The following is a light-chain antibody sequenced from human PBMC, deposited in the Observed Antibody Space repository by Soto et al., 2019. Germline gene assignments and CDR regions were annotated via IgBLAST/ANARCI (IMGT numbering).Light chain of an antibody. CDR1: QVIGSRY. CDR3: QEFGSSLPHT. J-gene: IGKJ2*01. V-gene: IGKV3-20*01. CDR2: GTF. Sequence: EIVMTQSPGTLSLSPGERATISCRASQVIGSRYLAWYHQKSGQAPRLLIYGTFSRATGIPDRFSGSGSGTDFTLTISRLEPGDFRVYYCQEFGSSLPHTFGQGTKLEIK.